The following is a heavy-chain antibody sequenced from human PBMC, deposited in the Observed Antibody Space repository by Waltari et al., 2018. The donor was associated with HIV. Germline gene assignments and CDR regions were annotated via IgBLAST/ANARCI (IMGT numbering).Heavy chain of an antibody. Sequence: EVQLVESGGGLVQPGGSLRLSCAASGFTFSSYSMYWVRQAPGKGLEWVSYISSSSSTIYYADSVKGRFTISRDNAKNSLYLQMNSLRDEDTAVYYCAGGLMTTSPTWGQGTLVTVSS. J-gene: IGHJ5*02. V-gene: IGHV3-48*02. CDR3: AGGLMTTSPT. CDR1: GFTFSSYS. CDR2: ISSSSSTI. D-gene: IGHD4-17*01.